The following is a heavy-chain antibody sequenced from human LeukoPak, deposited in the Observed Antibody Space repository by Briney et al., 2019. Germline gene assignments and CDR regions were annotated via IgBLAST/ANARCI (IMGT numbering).Heavy chain of an antibody. Sequence: GGSLRLSCTASGFAFSNYAIHWVRQAPGKGLEWVAVISDDGTNAYYAGSVEGRFTISRDNTMNSLYLQMSSLRAEDTAVYYCATDRGWRTSGYYLYYFEYWGQGTLVTYSS. CDR1: GFAFSNYA. D-gene: IGHD3-3*01. J-gene: IGHJ4*02. CDR2: ISDDGTNA. V-gene: IGHV3-30-3*01. CDR3: ATDRGWRTSGYYLYYFEY.